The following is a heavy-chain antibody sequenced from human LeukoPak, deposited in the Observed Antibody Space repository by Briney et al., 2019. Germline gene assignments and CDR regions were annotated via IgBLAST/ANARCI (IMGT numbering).Heavy chain of an antibody. V-gene: IGHV4-39*06. CDR2: IYYSGST. D-gene: IGHD6-13*01. CDR1: GGSISSSSYY. J-gene: IGHJ6*03. CDR3: ARGGGQQLVRGYYYYYYMDV. Sequence: KPSETLSLTCTVSGGSISSSSYYWGWIRHPPVKGLEWFGSIYYSGSTYYNPSLKSRVTISVDTSKNQFALKLSSVTAADTAVYYCARGGGQQLVRGYYYYYYMDVWGKGTTVTVSS.